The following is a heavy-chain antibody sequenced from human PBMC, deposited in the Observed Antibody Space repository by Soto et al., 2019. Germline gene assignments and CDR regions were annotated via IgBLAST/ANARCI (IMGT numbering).Heavy chain of an antibody. D-gene: IGHD5-18*01. Sequence: EVQLVESGGGLVQPGGSLRLSCVASGFTFRNYWMSWLRQAPGKGLEWVANTNQDGRERYSVDSVKGRFTISRDNDKNSMNLQMNSLRAEDSAVYYCARDGSGYSTDWGQGTLVTVSS. CDR2: TNQDGRER. CDR3: ARDGSGYSTD. V-gene: IGHV3-7*01. CDR1: GFTFRNYW. J-gene: IGHJ4*02.